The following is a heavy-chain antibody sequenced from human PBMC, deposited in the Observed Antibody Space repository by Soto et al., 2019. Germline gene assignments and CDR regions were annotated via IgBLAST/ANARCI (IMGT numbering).Heavy chain of an antibody. CDR2: INPSGDTR. Sequence: SVKVSCKASRYTFSTYYIHWVRQAPGQGLEWMGIINPSGDTRTYAQKFQGRAIMTSDTSTSTVYMDLNSLIFDDTAVYYCARATLSGGDPYFDYWGQGTLVTVSS. J-gene: IGHJ4*02. CDR1: RYTFSTYY. D-gene: IGHD2-21*02. V-gene: IGHV1-46*01. CDR3: ARATLSGGDPYFDY.